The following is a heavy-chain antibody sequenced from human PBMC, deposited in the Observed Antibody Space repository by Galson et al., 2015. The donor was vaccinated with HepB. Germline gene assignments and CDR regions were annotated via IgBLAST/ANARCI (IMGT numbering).Heavy chain of an antibody. V-gene: IGHV3-30*04. D-gene: IGHD3-22*01. Sequence: SLRLSCAASGLIFSNSVMNWVRQAPGKGLEWVALISADDGRNKNYADSVKGRFTISRDNPKNTLFLEMNSLRAEDTAFYYCAREGFSSGHAGIFDCWGQGTLVTVSS. CDR1: GLIFSNSV. CDR2: ISADDGRNK. J-gene: IGHJ4*02. CDR3: AREGFSSGHAGIFDC.